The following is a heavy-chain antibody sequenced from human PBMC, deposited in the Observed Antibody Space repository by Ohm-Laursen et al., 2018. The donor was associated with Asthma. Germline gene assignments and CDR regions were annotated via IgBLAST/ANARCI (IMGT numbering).Heavy chain of an antibody. V-gene: IGHV3-30*03. D-gene: IGHD5-12*01. CDR3: ARGGYSGYDAFDY. J-gene: IGHJ4*02. CDR1: GFTFSSYG. Sequence: SLRLSCAASGFTFSSYGMHWVRQAPGKGLEWVAVIPYDGSNKYYADSVKGRFTISRDNSKNTLYLQMNSLRAEDTAVYYCARGGYSGYDAFDYWGQGTLVTVSS. CDR2: IPYDGSNK.